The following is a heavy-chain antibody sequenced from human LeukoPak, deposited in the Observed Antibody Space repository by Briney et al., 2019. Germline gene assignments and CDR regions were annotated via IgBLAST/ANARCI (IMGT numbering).Heavy chain of an antibody. Sequence: PSETLSLTCTVSGGSLSSSSYYWGWIRQPPGKGLEWIGSIYYSGSTYYNPSLKSRVTISVDTSKNQFSLKLSSVTAADTAVYYCATPTTYSSGWHRYFDLWGRGTLVTVSS. CDR1: GGSLSSSSYY. D-gene: IGHD6-19*01. CDR2: IYYSGST. J-gene: IGHJ2*01. CDR3: ATPTTYSSGWHRYFDL. V-gene: IGHV4-39*01.